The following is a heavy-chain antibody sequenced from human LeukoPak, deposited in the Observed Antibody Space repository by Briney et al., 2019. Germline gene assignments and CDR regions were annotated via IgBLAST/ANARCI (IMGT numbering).Heavy chain of an antibody. V-gene: IGHV3-72*01. D-gene: IGHD3-22*01. CDR2: TRNKAKSYTT. J-gene: IGHJ4*02. CDR3: GRVYSVSGDYYEGEY. CDR1: RLTFSYPY. Sequence: GRSLRLSRQVFRLTFSYPYMDCVSQTPGKGREWDGRTRNKAKSYTTDYAASVKGRLTISRDDSKNSLYLRMDSLKMQDTAVYDCGRVYSVSGDYYEGEYWGQGTLVTVSS.